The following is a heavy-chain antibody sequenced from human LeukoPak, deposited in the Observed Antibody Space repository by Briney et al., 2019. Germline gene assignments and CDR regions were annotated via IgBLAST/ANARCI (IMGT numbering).Heavy chain of an antibody. CDR1: GYSFTRNW. J-gene: IGHJ1*01. D-gene: IGHD1-26*01. CDR3: ARRSTIAEYFQH. CDR2: IYPGDSDT. Sequence: GESLKISCKGSGYSFTRNWIAWVRQMPGKGLEWMGIIYPGDSDTRYSPSFQGQVTISADRSINTAYLQWSSLKASDTAMYYCARRSTIAEYFQHWGQGTLVAVSS. V-gene: IGHV5-51*01.